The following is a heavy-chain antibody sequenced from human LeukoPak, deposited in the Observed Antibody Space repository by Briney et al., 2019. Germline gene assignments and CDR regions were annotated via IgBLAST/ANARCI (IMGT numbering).Heavy chain of an antibody. V-gene: IGHV3-64D*06. J-gene: IGHJ3*02. Sequence: GGSLRLSCSASGFTFSSYAMHWVRQAPGKGLEYVSAISSNGGSTYYAGSVKGRFTISRDNSKNTLYLQMSSLRAEDTAVYYCVKAPSGGSCYPWCDAFDIWGQGTMVTVSS. CDR1: GFTFSSYA. CDR2: ISSNGGST. D-gene: IGHD2-15*01. CDR3: VKAPSGGSCYPWCDAFDI.